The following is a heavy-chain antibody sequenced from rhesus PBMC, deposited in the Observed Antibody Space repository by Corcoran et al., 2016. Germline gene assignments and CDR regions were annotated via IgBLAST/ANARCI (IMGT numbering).Heavy chain of an antibody. J-gene: IGHJ4*01. V-gene: IGHV3S18*01. Sequence: EVQRVESGGRLAKPGGSLRLSCAAPGFSFSDYYRYWVRQDPGKGLEWVSGISSTGGSTYYADSVKGRFTISRENAKNTLYLQMDSLRAEDTAVYYCARDIGTQRDYWGQGVLVTVSS. CDR2: ISSTGGST. D-gene: IGHD5-36*02. CDR1: GFSFSDYY. CDR3: ARDIGTQRDY.